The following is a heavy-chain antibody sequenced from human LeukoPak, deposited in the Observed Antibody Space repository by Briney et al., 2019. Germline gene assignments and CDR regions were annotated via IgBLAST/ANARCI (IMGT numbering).Heavy chain of an antibody. CDR3: ARLGDCSSTSCPNYNWFDP. Sequence: SETLSLTCTVSGGSISSGGYYWSWIRQHPGKGLEWIGYIYYSGSTNYNPSLKSRVTISVDTSKNQFSLKLSSVTAADTAVYYCARLGDCSSTSCPNYNWFDPWGQGTLVTVSS. CDR2: IYYSGST. CDR1: GGSISSGGYY. V-gene: IGHV4-61*08. J-gene: IGHJ5*02. D-gene: IGHD2-2*01.